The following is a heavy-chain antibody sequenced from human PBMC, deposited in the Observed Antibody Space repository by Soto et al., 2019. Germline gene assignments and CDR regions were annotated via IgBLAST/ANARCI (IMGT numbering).Heavy chain of an antibody. CDR2: IYSGDST. J-gene: IGHJ4*02. V-gene: IGHV3-66*01. D-gene: IGHD3-22*01. CDR3: ARVIVRTSYYDSSGYYFNY. CDR1: GFTVSSIY. Sequence: SGGSLRLSCAASGFTVSSIYMSWVRQAPGKGLEWVSVIYSGDSTYYADSVKGRFTISRDNSKNTLYLQMNSLRAEDTAVYYCARVIVRTSYYDSSGYYFNYWGQGTLVTVSS.